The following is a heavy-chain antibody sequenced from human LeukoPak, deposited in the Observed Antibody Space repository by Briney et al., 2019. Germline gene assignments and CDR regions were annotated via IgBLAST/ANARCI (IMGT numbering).Heavy chain of an antibody. Sequence: SETLSLTCAVYGGSFSGYYWSWIRQPPGKGLEWIGEIVHSGNTKYNPSLKSRVTISVDTSKNQFSLNLTSVTAADTAVYYCARFGTSTWYKGAFDIWGQGTMVTVAS. V-gene: IGHV4-34*12. CDR3: ARFGTSTWYKGAFDI. CDR2: IVHSGNT. CDR1: GGSFSGYY. J-gene: IGHJ3*02. D-gene: IGHD6-13*01.